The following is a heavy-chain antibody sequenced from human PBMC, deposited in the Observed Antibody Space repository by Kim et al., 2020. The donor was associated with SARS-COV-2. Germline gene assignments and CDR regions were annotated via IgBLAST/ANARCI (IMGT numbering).Heavy chain of an antibody. J-gene: IGHJ4*02. D-gene: IGHD5-12*01. V-gene: IGHV1-69*13. CDR1: GGTFSSYA. CDR2: IIPIFGTA. Sequence: SVKVSCKASGGTFSSYAISWVRQAPGQGLEWMGGIIPIFGTANYAQKFQGRVTITADESTSTAYMELSSLRSEDTAVYYCARDTSLYSGYDLDYDNDYWGQGTLVTVSS. CDR3: ARDTSLYSGYDLDYDNDY.